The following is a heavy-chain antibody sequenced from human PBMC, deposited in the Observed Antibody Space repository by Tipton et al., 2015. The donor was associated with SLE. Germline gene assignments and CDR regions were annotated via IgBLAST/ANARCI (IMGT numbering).Heavy chain of an antibody. CDR2: IYYSGST. CDR1: GGSISSSSYY. Sequence: LRLSCTVSGGSISSSSYYWGWIRQPPGKGLEWIGSIYYSGSTYYNPSLKSRVTISVDTSKNQFSLKLSSVTAADTAVYYCARTYSSGWYFYFDYWGQGTLVTVSS. CDR3: ARTYSSGWYFYFDY. J-gene: IGHJ4*02. D-gene: IGHD6-19*01. V-gene: IGHV4-39*07.